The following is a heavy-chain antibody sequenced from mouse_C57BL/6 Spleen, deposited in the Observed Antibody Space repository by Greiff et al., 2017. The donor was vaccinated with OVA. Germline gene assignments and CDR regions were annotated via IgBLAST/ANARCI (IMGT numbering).Heavy chain of an antibody. CDR2: FYPGSGSI. CDR3: ARHEETTVVAEWYFDV. J-gene: IGHJ1*03. Sequence: VKLQESGAELVKPGASVKLSCKASGYTFTEYTIHWVKQRSGQGLEWIGWFYPGSGSIKYNEKFKDKATLTADKSSSTVYMELSRLTSEDSAVYFCARHEETTVVAEWYFDVWGTGTTVTVSS. CDR1: GYTFTEYT. D-gene: IGHD1-1*01. V-gene: IGHV1-62-2*01.